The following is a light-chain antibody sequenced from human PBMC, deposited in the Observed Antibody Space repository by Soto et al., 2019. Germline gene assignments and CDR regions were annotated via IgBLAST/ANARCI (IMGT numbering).Light chain of an antibody. J-gene: IGLJ2*01. CDR2: DTF. Sequence: QAVVTQEPSLTVSPGGTVTLTCGSSAGAVTSGHYPYWFQQKPGQAPRTLIYDTFNKHSWTPARFSGSLLGGKAALTLSGAQPEDEADYYSLLSYSGVRVFGGGTKLTVL. CDR3: LLSYSGVRV. V-gene: IGLV7-46*01. CDR1: AGAVTSGHY.